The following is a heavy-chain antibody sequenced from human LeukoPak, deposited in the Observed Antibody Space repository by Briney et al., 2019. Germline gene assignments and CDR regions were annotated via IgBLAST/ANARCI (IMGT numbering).Heavy chain of an antibody. CDR1: RFTFSSYA. V-gene: IGHV3-23*01. Sequence: GGSLRLSCAASRFTFSSYAMSWVRQAPGKGLEWVSAISGSGATTYYADSVKGRFTISRDNSKNTLYLQMNGLRTEDTAVYYCAKSNGHRFTITIFDPWGQGTLVTVSS. D-gene: IGHD3-3*01. CDR3: AKSNGHRFTITIFDP. CDR2: ISGSGATT. J-gene: IGHJ5*02.